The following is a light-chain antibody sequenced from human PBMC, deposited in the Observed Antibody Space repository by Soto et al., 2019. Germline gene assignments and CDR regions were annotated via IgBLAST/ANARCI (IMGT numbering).Light chain of an antibody. J-gene: IGKJ4*01. CDR1: QSVRDR. V-gene: IGKV1-5*03. Sequence: DIQMTQSPSTLSASVGDRVTVTCRASQSVRDRVAWYQQQAGRAPRLLIYKASSLQSGVPSRFSGSGFGTEFTLTISSLQPDDFASYYCQQYYSYSPLTFGGGTKVDIK. CDR2: KAS. CDR3: QQYYSYSPLT.